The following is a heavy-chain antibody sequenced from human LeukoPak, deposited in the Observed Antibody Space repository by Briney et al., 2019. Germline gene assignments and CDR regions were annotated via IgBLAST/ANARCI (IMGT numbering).Heavy chain of an antibody. CDR3: ARSRRDGYNLLPTTYDY. D-gene: IGHD5-24*01. J-gene: IGHJ4*02. CDR2: ISSSSSYI. V-gene: IGHV3-21*01. CDR1: GFTFSSYS. Sequence: PGGSLRLSCAASGFTFSSYSMNWVRQAPGKGLEWVSSISSSSSYIYYADSVKGRFTISRDNAKNSLYLQMNSLRAEDTAVYYCARSRRDGYNLLPTTYDYWGQGTQVTVFS.